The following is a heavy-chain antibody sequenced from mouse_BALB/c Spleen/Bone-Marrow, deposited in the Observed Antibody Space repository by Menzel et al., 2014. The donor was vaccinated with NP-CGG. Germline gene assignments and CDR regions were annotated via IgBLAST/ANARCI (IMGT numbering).Heavy chain of an antibody. V-gene: IGHV1S22*01. CDR3: TRGYYPYYYAMDY. Sequence: LQQPGSELVRPGASVKLSCKASGYTFTSYWMHWVKQRHGQGLEWIGNIYPGSGSTNYDEKFKSKGTLTVDTSSSTACMHLSSLTSEDSAVYYCTRGYYPYYYAMDYRGQGTSVTVSS. D-gene: IGHD2-3*01. J-gene: IGHJ4*01. CDR2: IYPGSGST. CDR1: GYTFTSYW.